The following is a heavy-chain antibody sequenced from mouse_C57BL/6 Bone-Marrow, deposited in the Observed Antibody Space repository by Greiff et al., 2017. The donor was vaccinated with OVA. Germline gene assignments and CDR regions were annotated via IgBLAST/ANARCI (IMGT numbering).Heavy chain of an antibody. CDR3: ARIADGYYTYFDV. CDR2: IWWDDDK. Sequence: QVTLKVSGPGILQPSQSLSLSCSFSGFSLSTFGMGVGWLRQPSGLDLVWLAHIWWDDDKYYNPALKSRLTSSKDTSKNQVFLKIANVDTAYTATYYCARIADGYYTYFDVWGTGTTVTVSS. J-gene: IGHJ1*03. D-gene: IGHD2-3*01. CDR1: GFSLSTFGMG. V-gene: IGHV8-8*01.